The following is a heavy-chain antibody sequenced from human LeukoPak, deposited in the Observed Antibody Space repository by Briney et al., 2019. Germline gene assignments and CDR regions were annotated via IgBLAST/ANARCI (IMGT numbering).Heavy chain of an antibody. CDR1: GFTFSSSA. CDR2: IYSGGST. Sequence: GGSLRLSCTTSGFTFSSSAMSWVRQAPGKGLEWVSVIYSGGSTYYADSVKGRFTISRDNSKNTLYLQMNSLRAEDTAVYYCAREGSRSPIDYWGQGTLVTVSS. CDR3: AREGSRSPIDY. J-gene: IGHJ4*02. V-gene: IGHV3-66*01.